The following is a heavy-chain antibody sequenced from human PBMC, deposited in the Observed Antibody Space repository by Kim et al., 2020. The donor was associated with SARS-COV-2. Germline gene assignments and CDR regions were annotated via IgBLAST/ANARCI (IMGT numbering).Heavy chain of an antibody. D-gene: IGHD2-2*01. V-gene: IGHV4-39*07. CDR2: IYYSGST. CDR3: ARIVVVPAAGYYYGMDV. CDR1: GGSISSSSYY. J-gene: IGHJ6*02. Sequence: SETLSLTCTVSGGSISSSSYYWGWIRQPPGKGLEWIGSIYYSGSTYYNPSLKSRVTISVDTSKNQFSLKPSSVTAADTAVYYCARIVVVPAAGYYYGMDVWGQGTTVTVSS.